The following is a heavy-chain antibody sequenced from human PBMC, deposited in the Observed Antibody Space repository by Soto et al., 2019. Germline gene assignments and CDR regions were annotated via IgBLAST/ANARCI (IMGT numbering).Heavy chain of an antibody. Sequence: GESLKISCKVSGYSFSSHWIGWVRQMPGKGLEWMGIIYPGDSDTRYSPSFQGQVTMSADKSISTAYLQWSSLKASDTAMYYCARHGAAAAGPFDPWGQGTLVTVSS. CDR2: IYPGDSDT. V-gene: IGHV5-51*01. CDR1: GYSFSSHW. J-gene: IGHJ5*02. CDR3: ARHGAAAAGPFDP. D-gene: IGHD6-13*01.